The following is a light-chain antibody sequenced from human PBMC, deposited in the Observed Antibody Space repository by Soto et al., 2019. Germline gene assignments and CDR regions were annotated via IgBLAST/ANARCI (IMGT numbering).Light chain of an antibody. J-gene: IGKJ4*01. CDR2: DAS. CDR3: QQYDNLPLT. V-gene: IGKV1-33*01. CDR1: QDIRHY. Sequence: IQMTQSPSSLSASAGDRVTITCQASQDIRHYLNWYQHKPGEAPKLLIYDASNLETGVPSRFSGSGSGTHFTLTITTLQPEDISTYYCQQYDNLPLTFGGGTKV.